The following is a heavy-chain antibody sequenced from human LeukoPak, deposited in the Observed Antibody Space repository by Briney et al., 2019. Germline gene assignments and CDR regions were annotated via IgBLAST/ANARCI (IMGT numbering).Heavy chain of an antibody. J-gene: IGHJ4*02. Sequence: ASVKVSCKASGGTFSSYAISWVRQAPGQGLEWMGGIIPIFGTANYAQKFQGRVTITTDESTSTAYMELSSLRSEDTAMYYCAMGHSSSSFSYYFDYWGQGTLVTVSS. CDR1: GGTFSSYA. CDR2: IIPIFGTA. D-gene: IGHD6-6*01. CDR3: AMGHSSSSFSYYFDY. V-gene: IGHV1-69*05.